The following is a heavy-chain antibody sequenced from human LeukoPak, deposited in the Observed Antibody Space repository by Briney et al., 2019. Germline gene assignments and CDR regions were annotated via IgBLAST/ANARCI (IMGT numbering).Heavy chain of an antibody. CDR2: ISYDGSNK. CDR1: GFTFSNYA. J-gene: IGHJ4*02. CDR3: ARASSGLDY. D-gene: IGHD3-22*01. V-gene: IGHV3-30-3*01. Sequence: PGGSLRLSCAASGFTFSNYAVHCVRQAPGKGLEWVAIISYDGSNKYYADSVKGRFTISRDNSKNTLYLQMNSLRAEDTAVYYCARASSGLDYWGQGTLVTVSS.